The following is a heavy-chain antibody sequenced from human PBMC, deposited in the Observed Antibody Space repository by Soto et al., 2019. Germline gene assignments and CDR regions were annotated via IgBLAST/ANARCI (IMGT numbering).Heavy chain of an antibody. CDR2: IYYSGST. Sequence: SETLSLTCTVSGGSISSYYWSWIRQPPGKGLEWIGYIYYSGSTNYNPSLESRVTISVDTSKNQFSLKLSSVTAADTAVYYCARDGKLELRAFDIWGQGTMVTVSS. V-gene: IGHV4-59*01. CDR3: ARDGKLELRAFDI. CDR1: GGSISSYY. D-gene: IGHD1-7*01. J-gene: IGHJ3*02.